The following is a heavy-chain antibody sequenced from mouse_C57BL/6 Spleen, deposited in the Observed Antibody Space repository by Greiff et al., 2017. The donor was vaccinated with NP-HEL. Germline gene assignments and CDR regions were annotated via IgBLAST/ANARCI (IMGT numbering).Heavy chain of an antibody. V-gene: IGHV1-50*01. CDR2: IDPSDSYT. CDR3: ARGILRSYYFDY. Sequence: VQLQQSGAELVKPGASVKLSCKASGYTFTSYWMQWVKQRPGQGLEWIGEIDPSDSYTNYNQKFKGKATLTVDTSSSTAYMQLSSLTSEDSAVYYCARGILRSYYFDYWGQGTTLTVSS. CDR1: GYTFTSYW. D-gene: IGHD1-1*01. J-gene: IGHJ2*01.